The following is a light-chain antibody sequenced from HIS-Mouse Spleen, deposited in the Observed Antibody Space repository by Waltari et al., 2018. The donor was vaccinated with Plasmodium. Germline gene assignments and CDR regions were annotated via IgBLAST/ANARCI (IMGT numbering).Light chain of an antibody. Sequence: QSVLTQPPSVSGAPGQRVTISCTGSSSNIGAGYDVHWYQQLPGTSPKLLISGNCNRPAGVPDRFSGAKYGISASLAITGLQAEDDADYYCQSYDSSLSGYVFGTGTKVTVL. CDR2: GNC. CDR1: SSNIGAGYD. V-gene: IGLV1-40*01. J-gene: IGLJ1*01. CDR3: QSYDSSLSGYV.